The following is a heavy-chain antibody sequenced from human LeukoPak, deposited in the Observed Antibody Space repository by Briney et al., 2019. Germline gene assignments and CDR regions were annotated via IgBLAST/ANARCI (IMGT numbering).Heavy chain of an antibody. V-gene: IGHV3-30-3*01. D-gene: IGHD4-17*01. CDR3: ARDFHTVTTTLPHAFDI. CDR1: GFTFSSYA. CDR2: ISYDGGNK. Sequence: GGSLRLSCAASGFTFSSYAMHWVRQAPGKGLEWVAVISYDGGNKYYADSVKGRFTISRDNSKNTLYLQMNSLGAEDTAVYYCARDFHTVTTTLPHAFDIWGQGTMVTVSS. J-gene: IGHJ3*02.